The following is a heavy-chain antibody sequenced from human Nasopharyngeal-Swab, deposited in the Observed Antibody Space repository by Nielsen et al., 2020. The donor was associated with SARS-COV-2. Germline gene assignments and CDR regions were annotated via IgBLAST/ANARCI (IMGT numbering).Heavy chain of an antibody. J-gene: IGHJ5*02. CDR3: ARRIAAAGWRWFDP. CDR1: GGTFSSYA. CDR2: IIPIFGTA. Sequence: KVSCKASGGTFSSYAISWVRQAPGQGLEWMGGIIPIFGTANYAQKFQGRVTITADESTSTAYMELSSLRSEDTAVYYCARRIAAAGWRWFDPWGQGTLVTVSS. D-gene: IGHD6-13*01. V-gene: IGHV1-69*01.